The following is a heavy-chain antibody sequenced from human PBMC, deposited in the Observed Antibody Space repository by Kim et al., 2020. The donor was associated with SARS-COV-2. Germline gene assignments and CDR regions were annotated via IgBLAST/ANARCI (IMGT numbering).Heavy chain of an antibody. CDR2: IWYDGSNK. CDR3: ASEIVGLYDSSGYTDY. J-gene: IGHJ4*02. D-gene: IGHD3-22*01. V-gene: IGHV3-33*01. CDR1: GFTFSSYG. Sequence: GSLRLSCAASGFTFSSYGMHWVRQAPGKGLEWVAVIWYDGSNKYYGDSVKGRFTISRDNSKNTPYLQMNSLRAEDTAVYYCASEIVGLYDSSGYTDYWGQGTLVTVSS.